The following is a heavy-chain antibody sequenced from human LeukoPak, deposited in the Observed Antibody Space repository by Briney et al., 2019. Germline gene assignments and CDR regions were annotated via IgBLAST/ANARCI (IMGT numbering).Heavy chain of an antibody. J-gene: IGHJ4*02. CDR1: GFSFSGYG. D-gene: IGHD1-7*01. Sequence: TGGSLRLSCAASGFSFSGYGMHWVRQVPGKGLERVAFIRYAGITKFYTDSVKGRFAISRGNSKNTLSLQMNSLRTEDTAVYYCAALHTGTFVDYWGQGTLVTVSS. CDR2: IRYAGITK. V-gene: IGHV3-30*02. CDR3: AALHTGTFVDY.